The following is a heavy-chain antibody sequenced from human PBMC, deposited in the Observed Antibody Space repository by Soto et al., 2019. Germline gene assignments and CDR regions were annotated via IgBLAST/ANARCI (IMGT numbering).Heavy chain of an antibody. J-gene: IGHJ4*02. D-gene: IGHD3-10*01. V-gene: IGHV3-30-3*01. CDR1: GFTFSGYA. CDR3: ARGTGKSRTVSFDY. CDR2: ISYDGSNK. Sequence: QVQLVESGAGVVQPGRSLRLSCAASGFTFSGYAMHWVRQAPGKGLEWVAVISYDGSNKYYADCVKGRFTISRDNSNNTLNVEMNSLRVEDTAVYYCARGTGKSRTVSFDYWGQGTLITVSS.